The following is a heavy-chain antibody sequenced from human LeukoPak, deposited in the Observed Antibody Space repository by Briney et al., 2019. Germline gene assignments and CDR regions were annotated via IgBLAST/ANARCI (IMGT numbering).Heavy chain of an antibody. Sequence: GGSLRLSCAASGFTFSSYAMHWVRQAPGKGLEWVAVISYDGSNKYYADSVKGRFTISRDNSKNTLYLQMNSLRAEDTAVYYCARDRGGFYHRGAFDIWGQGTMVTVSS. V-gene: IGHV3-30*04. D-gene: IGHD3-16*02. CDR2: ISYDGSNK. J-gene: IGHJ3*02. CDR3: ARDRGGFYHRGAFDI. CDR1: GFTFSSYA.